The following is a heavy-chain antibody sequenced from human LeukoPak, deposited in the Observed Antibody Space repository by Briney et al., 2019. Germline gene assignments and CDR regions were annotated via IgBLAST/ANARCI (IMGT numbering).Heavy chain of an antibody. CDR1: GFTFSSYW. CDR2: INSDGSSI. Sequence: GGSLRLSCAASGFTFSSYWIHWVRQAPGKGPVWVSRINSDGSSIRYADSVKGRITISRDNAKNSLYLKMNSLRAEDTAVYYCARQRDSSGWYLGAFDIWGQGTMVTVSS. V-gene: IGHV3-74*01. J-gene: IGHJ3*02. D-gene: IGHD6-19*01. CDR3: ARQRDSSGWYLGAFDI.